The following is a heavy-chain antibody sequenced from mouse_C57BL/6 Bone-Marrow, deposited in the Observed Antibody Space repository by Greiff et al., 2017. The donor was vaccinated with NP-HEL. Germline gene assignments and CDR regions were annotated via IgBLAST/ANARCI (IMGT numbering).Heavy chain of an antibody. CDR2: IYPSDSET. CDR3: ARLITTVVDWYFDV. Sequence: QVQLKQPGAELVRPGSSVKLSCKASGYTFTSYWMDWVKQRPGQGLEWIGNIYPSDSETHYNQKFKDKATLTVDKSSSTAYMQLSSLTSEDSAVYYCARLITTVVDWYFDVWGTGTTVTVSS. D-gene: IGHD1-1*01. J-gene: IGHJ1*03. CDR1: GYTFTSYW. V-gene: IGHV1-61*01.